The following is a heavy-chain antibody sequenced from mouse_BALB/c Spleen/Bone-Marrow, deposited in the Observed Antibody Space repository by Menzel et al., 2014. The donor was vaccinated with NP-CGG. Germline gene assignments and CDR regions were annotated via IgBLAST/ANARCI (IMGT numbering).Heavy chain of an antibody. CDR3: VRRVQLDY. CDR2: ISSGGSYT. Sequence: EVKLVESGGGLVKPGGSLKLSCAASGFAFSSHDMSWVRQTPEKRLEWVATISSGGSYTYYPDSVKGRFTISRDNARNTLYLQMSSLRSEDTALYYCVRRVQLDYWGQGTTLTVSS. J-gene: IGHJ2*01. CDR1: GFAFSSHD. V-gene: IGHV5-9*02.